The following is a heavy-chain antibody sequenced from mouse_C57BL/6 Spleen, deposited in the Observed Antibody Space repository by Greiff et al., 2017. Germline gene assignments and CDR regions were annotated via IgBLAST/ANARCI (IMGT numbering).Heavy chain of an antibody. CDR2: IYPGDGDT. J-gene: IGHJ2*01. V-gene: IGHV1-80*01. D-gene: IGHD1-1*01. CDR3: ARRGDYYGSSFDY. CDR1: GYAFSSYW. Sequence: QVQLKQSGAELVKPGASVKISCKASGYAFSSYWMNWVKQRPGKGLEWIGQIYPGDGDTNYHGKFKGKATLTADKSSSTAYMQLSSLTSEDAAVYFCARRGDYYGSSFDYWGQGTTLTVSS.